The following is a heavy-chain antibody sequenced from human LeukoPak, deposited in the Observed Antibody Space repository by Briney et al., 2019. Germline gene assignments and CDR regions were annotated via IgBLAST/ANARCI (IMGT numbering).Heavy chain of an antibody. CDR3: VADYYDSRDTERDDAFDI. CDR2: IIPIFGTA. V-gene: IGHV1-69*13. Sequence: GASVKVSCKASGGTFTSYAISWVRQAPGQGLEWMGGIIPIFGTANYAQKFQGRVTITADESTSTAYMELSSLRSEDTAVYYCVADYYDSRDTERDDAFDIWGQGIMVTVSS. J-gene: IGHJ3*02. CDR1: GGTFTSYA. D-gene: IGHD3-22*01.